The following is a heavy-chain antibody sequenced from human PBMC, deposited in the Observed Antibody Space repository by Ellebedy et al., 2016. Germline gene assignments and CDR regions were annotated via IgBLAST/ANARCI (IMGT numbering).Heavy chain of an antibody. CDR3: ARSEGAAGTVPFDP. Sequence: GGSLRLSXAASGFTFSDYYMSWIRQAPGKGLEWVSYISSSGSTIYYADSVKGRFTISRDNAKNSLYLQMNSLRAEDTAVYYCARSEGAAGTVPFDPWGQGTLVTVSS. J-gene: IGHJ5*02. CDR2: ISSSGSTI. CDR1: GFTFSDYY. D-gene: IGHD1-1*01. V-gene: IGHV3-11*01.